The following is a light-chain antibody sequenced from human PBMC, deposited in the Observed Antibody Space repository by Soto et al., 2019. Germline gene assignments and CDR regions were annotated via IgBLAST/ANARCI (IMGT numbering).Light chain of an antibody. V-gene: IGKV3-20*01. J-gene: IGKJ3*01. CDR3: QQYGRSPFT. Sequence: EIVLTQSPGTLSLSPGERATLSCRASQSVRSSYLAWYRQKPGQAPRLLIYGASSRATGIPDRFSGSGSGTDFTLTISRLEPEDFAVYYCQQYGRSPFTFGPGTKVDIK. CDR2: GAS. CDR1: QSVRSSY.